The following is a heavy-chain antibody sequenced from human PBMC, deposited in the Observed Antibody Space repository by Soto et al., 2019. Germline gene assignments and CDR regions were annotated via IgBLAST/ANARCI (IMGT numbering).Heavy chain of an antibody. CDR3: VRDGSKTLRDCFDP. V-gene: IGHV4-31*03. J-gene: IGHJ5*02. D-gene: IGHD4-17*01. CDR1: GGSISNGGYY. Sequence: SETLSLTCTVSGGSISNGGYYWSWIRQHPGKGLEWIGYIYYSGSTYYNPSLKSRVIISVDTSKNQFSLKLSSVTAADTGVYYCVRDGSKTLRDCFDPWGQGILVTVS. CDR2: IYYSGST.